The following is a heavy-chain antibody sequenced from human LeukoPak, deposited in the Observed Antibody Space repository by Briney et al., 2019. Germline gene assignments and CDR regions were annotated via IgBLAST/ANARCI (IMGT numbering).Heavy chain of an antibody. CDR2: ISAYNGNT. Sequence: ASVKVSCKASGYTFTSYGISWVRQAPGQGLEWMGWISAYNGNTNYAQKLQGRVTMTTDTSTSTAYMELRSLRSDDTAVYYCARDLLLWFGEGRLSDYWGQGTLVTVSS. CDR1: GYTFTSYG. D-gene: IGHD3-10*01. CDR3: ARDLLLWFGEGRLSDY. V-gene: IGHV1-18*01. J-gene: IGHJ4*02.